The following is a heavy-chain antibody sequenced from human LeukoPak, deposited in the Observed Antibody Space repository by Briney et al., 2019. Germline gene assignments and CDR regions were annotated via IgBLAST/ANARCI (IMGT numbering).Heavy chain of an antibody. CDR2: IYYSAST. CDR3: ARGSRGYSYG. V-gene: IGHV4-61*01. D-gene: IGHD5-18*01. CDR1: GDSVSNGNYY. J-gene: IGHJ4*02. Sequence: PSETLSLTCTVSGDSVSNGNYYWSWIRQPPGKGLEWIGYIYYSASTNYNPSLKSRVTISVDTSNDQFSLKLSSVTAADTAVYYCARGSRGYSYGWGQGTLVTVSS.